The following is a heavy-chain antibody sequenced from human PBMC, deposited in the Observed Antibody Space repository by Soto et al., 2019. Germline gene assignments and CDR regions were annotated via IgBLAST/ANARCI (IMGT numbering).Heavy chain of an antibody. CDR3: AKDSASVFHYGMDV. CDR1: GFTFSSYG. J-gene: IGHJ6*02. CDR2: ISYDGSNK. V-gene: IGHV3-30*18. Sequence: QVQLVESGGGVVQPGRSLRLSCAASGFTFSSYGMHWVRQAPGKGLEWVAVISYDGSNKYYADSVKGRFTISRDNSKNTLYLQMNSLRAEDTAVYYCAKDSASVFHYGMDVWGQGTTVTVSS. D-gene: IGHD2-21*01.